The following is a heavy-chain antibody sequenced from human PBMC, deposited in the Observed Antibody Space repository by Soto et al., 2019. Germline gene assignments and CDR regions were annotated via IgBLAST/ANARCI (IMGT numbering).Heavy chain of an antibody. D-gene: IGHD3-9*01. Sequence: ASVKVSCKSSGYTFTSYGISWVRQAPGQGLEWMGWISAYNGKTNYAQKLQGRVTMTTDTSTSTAYMELRSLRSDDTAVYYCARDRNDILTGLYWLLDLWGRGTQVTVSS. J-gene: IGHJ2*01. V-gene: IGHV1-18*01. CDR3: ARDRNDILTGLYWLLDL. CDR2: ISAYNGKT. CDR1: GYTFTSYG.